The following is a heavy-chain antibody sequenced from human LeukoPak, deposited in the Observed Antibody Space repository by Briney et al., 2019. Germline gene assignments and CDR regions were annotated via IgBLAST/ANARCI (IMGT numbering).Heavy chain of an antibody. CDR3: ARGGFSMKEDPYYFDY. J-gene: IGHJ4*02. CDR1: GGSISSYY. CDR2: IYTSGST. V-gene: IGHV4-4*07. D-gene: IGHD2/OR15-2a*01. Sequence: SETLSLTCTVSGGSISSYYWSWIRQPAGKGLEWIGRIYTSGSTNYNPSLKSRVTISVDTSKNQFSLKLSSVTAADTAVYYCARGGFSMKEDPYYFDYWGQGTLVTVSS.